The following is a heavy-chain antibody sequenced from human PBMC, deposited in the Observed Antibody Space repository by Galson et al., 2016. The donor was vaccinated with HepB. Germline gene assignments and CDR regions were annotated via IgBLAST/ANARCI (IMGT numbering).Heavy chain of an antibody. CDR2: IWPGDSDT. D-gene: IGHD2-2*01. CDR3: ARGGEDTSMPYY. Sequence: SGAEVKKPGESLKISCKVSGYSFIRYWIGWVRQMPGKGLESMGIIWPGDSDTRYSPSFQGQVSISADKSISIVYLQWSSLKAPDTAMYYCARGGEDTSMPYYWGQGTLVTVSS. CDR1: GYSFIRYW. V-gene: IGHV5-51*01. J-gene: IGHJ4*02.